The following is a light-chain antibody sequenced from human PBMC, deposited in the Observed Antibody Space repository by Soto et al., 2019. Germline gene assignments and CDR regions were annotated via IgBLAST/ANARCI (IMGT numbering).Light chain of an antibody. J-gene: IGKJ4*01. CDR1: QSVRSS. Sequence: EIVMTQSPATLSVSPGERATLSCRASQSVRSSLAWYQQKRGQAARLLIHGASTRATGIPDRFSGSGSGTEFTLTISSLQSEDFAVYYCQQYIDWPLTFGGGTKVEIK. CDR2: GAS. CDR3: QQYIDWPLT. V-gene: IGKV3-15*01.